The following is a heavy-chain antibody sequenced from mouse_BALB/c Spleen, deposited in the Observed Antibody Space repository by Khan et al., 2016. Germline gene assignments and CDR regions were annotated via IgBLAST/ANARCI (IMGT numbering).Heavy chain of an antibody. V-gene: IGHV3-2*02. J-gene: IGHJ2*01. CDR1: GYSITSDYA. CDR3: ARRKVRQYFDY. D-gene: IGHD2-14*01. CDR2: ISYSGST. Sequence: VQLQESGPGLVKPSQSLSLTCTVTGYSITSDYAWNWIRQFPGNKLEWMGYISYSGSTSYNPSLKSRISITRDPSKNQFFLQLNSVTTEDTATYYCARRKVRQYFDYWGQGTTLTVSS.